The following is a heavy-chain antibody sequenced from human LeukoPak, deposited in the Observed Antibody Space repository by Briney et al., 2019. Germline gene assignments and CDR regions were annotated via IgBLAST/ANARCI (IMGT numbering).Heavy chain of an antibody. Sequence: SETLSLTCAVYGGSFSGYYWSWIRQPPGKGLEWIGEINHSGSTNYNPSLKSRVTISVDTSKNQFSLKLTSVTAADAAVYYCARDPGSYGSPDAFDIWGQGTMVTVSS. CDR2: INHSGST. CDR3: ARDPGSYGSPDAFDI. D-gene: IGHD1-26*01. V-gene: IGHV4-34*01. J-gene: IGHJ3*02. CDR1: GGSFSGYY.